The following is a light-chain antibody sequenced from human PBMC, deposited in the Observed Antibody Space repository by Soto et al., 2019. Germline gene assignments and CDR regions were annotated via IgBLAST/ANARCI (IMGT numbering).Light chain of an antibody. J-gene: IGKJ5*01. V-gene: IGKV3-20*01. CDR1: QSVGRRY. CDR3: HQYDGSPIT. CDR2: GVS. Sequence: ELVLTQSPGTLSLSPGERATLSCRASQSVGRRYLAWYQQKPGQAPRLLISGVSKRATGIPDRFSGDGSGTDLTITISRLEPEDGELYFGHQYDGSPITFGQGTRLEIK.